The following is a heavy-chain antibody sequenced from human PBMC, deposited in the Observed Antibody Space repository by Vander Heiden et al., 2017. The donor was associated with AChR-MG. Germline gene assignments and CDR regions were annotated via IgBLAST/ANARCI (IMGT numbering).Heavy chain of an antibody. J-gene: IGHJ3*02. Sequence: QVQLVEPGGGVVQPGRSLRLPWAASGFTFSSYGMHWVRQAPGKGLEWVAVISYDGSNKYYADSVKGRFTISRDNSKNTLYLQMNSLRAEDTAVYYCTKLPWGTDAFDIWGQGTMVTVSS. CDR1: GFTFSSYG. D-gene: IGHD3-16*01. CDR2: ISYDGSNK. V-gene: IGHV3-30*18. CDR3: TKLPWGTDAFDI.